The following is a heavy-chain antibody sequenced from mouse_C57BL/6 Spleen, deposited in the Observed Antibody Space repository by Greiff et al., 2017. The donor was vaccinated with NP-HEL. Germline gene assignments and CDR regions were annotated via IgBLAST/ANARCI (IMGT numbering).Heavy chain of an antibody. J-gene: IGHJ1*03. CDR3: ARGDTAVGDWYFDV. CDR1: GYTFTSYW. Sequence: QVQLQQPGAELVMPGASVKLSCKASGYTFTSYWMHWVKQRPGQGLEWIGEIDPSDSYTNYNQKFKGKSTLTVDKSSSTAYMQLSSLTSEDSAVYYCARGDTAVGDWYFDVWGTGTTVTVSS. V-gene: IGHV1-69*01. D-gene: IGHD1-1*01. CDR2: IDPSDSYT.